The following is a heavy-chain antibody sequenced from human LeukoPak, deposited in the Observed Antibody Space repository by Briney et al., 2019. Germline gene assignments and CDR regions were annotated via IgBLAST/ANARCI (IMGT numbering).Heavy chain of an antibody. CDR3: ASHYYGSGSKNWFGP. CDR2: IYYSGST. J-gene: IGHJ5*02. CDR1: GGSVSSGSYY. D-gene: IGHD3-10*01. V-gene: IGHV4-61*01. Sequence: SETLSLTCTVSGGSVSSGSYYWSWIRQPPGKGLEWIGCIYYSGSTNYNTSLKSRVTISVDTSKNQFSLRLSSVTAADTAVYYCASHYYGSGSKNWFGPWGQGTLVTVSS.